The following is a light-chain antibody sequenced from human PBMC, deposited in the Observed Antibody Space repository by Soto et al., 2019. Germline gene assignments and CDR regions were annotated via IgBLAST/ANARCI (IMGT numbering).Light chain of an antibody. Sequence: QSVLTQPASVSGSPGQSITISCTGTSSDVGGYNYVSWYQQHPGKAPKLMIYEVSNRPSGISNRFSGSKSGNTASLTISGLQAEDEADYYCTSYTSSNTFCVFGTGTKLTVL. CDR2: EVS. CDR1: SSDVGGYNY. CDR3: TSYTSSNTFCV. V-gene: IGLV2-14*01. J-gene: IGLJ1*01.